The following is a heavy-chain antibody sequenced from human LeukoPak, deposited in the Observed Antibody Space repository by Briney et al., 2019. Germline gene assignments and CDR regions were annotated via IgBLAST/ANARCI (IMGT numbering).Heavy chain of an antibody. CDR1: GFNFSIYN. Sequence: GGSLRLSCAASGFNFSIYNMNWVRQAPGKGLEWVSFISTSSIFIYYADSLKGRFTISRDKAKNSLYLEMNSLRAEDTAVYYCGRGDSSSGWYDYWGQGTLVTVSS. D-gene: IGHD6-19*01. CDR2: ISTSSIFI. J-gene: IGHJ4*02. CDR3: GRGDSSSGWYDY. V-gene: IGHV3-21*01.